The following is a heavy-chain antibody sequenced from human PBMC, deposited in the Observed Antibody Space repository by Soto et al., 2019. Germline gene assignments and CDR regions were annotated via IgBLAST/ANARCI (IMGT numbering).Heavy chain of an antibody. Sequence: PSETLSLTCTVSGGSISSGGYYWSWIRQHPGKGLEWIGYIYYSGSTYYNPSLKSRVTISVDTSKNQFSLKLSSVTAADTAVYYCARYLPPSGYDVVGKFDYWGQGTLVTVSS. J-gene: IGHJ4*02. CDR2: IYYSGST. V-gene: IGHV4-31*03. CDR1: GGSISSGGYY. CDR3: ARYLPPSGYDVVGKFDY. D-gene: IGHD5-12*01.